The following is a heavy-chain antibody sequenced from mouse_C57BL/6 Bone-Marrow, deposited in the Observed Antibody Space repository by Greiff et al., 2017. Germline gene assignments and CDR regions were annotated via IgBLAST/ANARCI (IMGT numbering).Heavy chain of an antibody. CDR1: GYTFTSYW. J-gene: IGHJ2*01. D-gene: IGHD1-1*01. CDR2: IDPSDSYT. V-gene: IGHV1-50*01. CDR3: ARPYYGSSYFDY. Sequence: QVQLQQPGAELVKPGASVKLSCKASGYTFTSYWMQWVKQRPGQGLEWIGEIDPSDSYTNYNQKFKGKATLTVDTSSRTAYMQLSSLTSEDSAVYYCARPYYGSSYFDYWGQGTTLTVSS.